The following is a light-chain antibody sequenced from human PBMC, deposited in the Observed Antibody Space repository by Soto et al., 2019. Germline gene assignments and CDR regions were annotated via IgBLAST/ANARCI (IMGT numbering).Light chain of an antibody. CDR2: AAS. CDR3: QQANSFPLT. Sequence: DIQMTQSPSSVSASVGDRVTFTLRASQGIGRWLAWYQQKPGKAPKLLIYAASSLQSGVPSRFSASGSGTDFTLTISSLQPEDFGTYFCQQANSFPLTFGGGTKVDIK. CDR1: QGIGRW. J-gene: IGKJ4*01. V-gene: IGKV1-12*01.